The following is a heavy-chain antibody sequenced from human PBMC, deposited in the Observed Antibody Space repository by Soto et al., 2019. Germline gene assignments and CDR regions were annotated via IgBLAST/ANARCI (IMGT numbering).Heavy chain of an antibody. V-gene: IGHV3-53*01. Sequence: PGGSLRLSCAASGFTVSSNYMSWVRQAPGKGLEWVSVVYSGGSTYYADSVKGRFTISRDNSKNTLYLQMNSVRAEDTGVYYCESRKKYYGSGSSKYYGMEVWGQGTTVTASS. CDR2: VYSGGST. J-gene: IGHJ6*02. CDR1: GFTVSSNY. CDR3: ESRKKYYGSGSSKYYGMEV. D-gene: IGHD3-10*01.